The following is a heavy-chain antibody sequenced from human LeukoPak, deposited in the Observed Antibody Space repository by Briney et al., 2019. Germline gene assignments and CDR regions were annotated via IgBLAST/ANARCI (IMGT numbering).Heavy chain of an antibody. CDR2: ISAYNGNT. D-gene: IGHD2-2*01. Sequence: ASVKVSCKASGYTFTSYGISWVRQAPGQGLEWMGWISAYNGNTNYAQKLQGRVTMTTDTSTSTAYMELRSLRSDDTAVYYCAREGDIVVVPAAIDYYYYAMDVWGQGTTVTVSS. CDR1: GYTFTSYG. J-gene: IGHJ6*02. CDR3: AREGDIVVVPAAIDYYYYAMDV. V-gene: IGHV1-18*01.